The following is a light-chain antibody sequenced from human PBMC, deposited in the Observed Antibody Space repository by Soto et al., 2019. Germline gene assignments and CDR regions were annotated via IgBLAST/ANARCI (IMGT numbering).Light chain of an antibody. V-gene: IGKV3-15*01. Sequence: EIVFAQSPATLSLSPGGRATLSCGASQSVSSNYLAWYQQKPGQPPRLLIYAASTRATGVPARFSGGGSGTEFILTISSLQSEDFAVYYCQQHTDWPPITFGQGTRLEIK. J-gene: IGKJ5*01. CDR3: QQHTDWPPIT. CDR2: AAS. CDR1: QSVSSN.